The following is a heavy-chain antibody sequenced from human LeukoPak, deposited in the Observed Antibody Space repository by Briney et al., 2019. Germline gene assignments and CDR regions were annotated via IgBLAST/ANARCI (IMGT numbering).Heavy chain of an antibody. CDR2: INHSGST. CDR3: ASQRGWYGGFDY. Sequence: SETLSLTCAVYGGSFSGYYWSWIRQPPGKGLEWIGEINHSGSTNYNPSLKSRATISVDTSKNQFSLKLSSVTAADTAVYYCASQRGWYGGFDYWGQGTLVTVSS. D-gene: IGHD6-19*01. CDR1: GGSFSGYY. V-gene: IGHV4-34*01. J-gene: IGHJ4*02.